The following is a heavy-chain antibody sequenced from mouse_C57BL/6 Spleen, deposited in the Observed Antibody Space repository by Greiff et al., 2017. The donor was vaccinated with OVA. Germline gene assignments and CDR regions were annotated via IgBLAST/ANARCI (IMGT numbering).Heavy chain of an antibody. CDR2: ISSGGSYT. D-gene: IGHD2-1*01. V-gene: IGHV5-6*01. CDR3: ARHRGSHYGNYEGYFDY. Sequence: EVQRVESGGDLVKPGGSLKLSCAASGFTFSSYGMSWVRQTPDKRLEWVATISSGGSYTYYPDSVKGRFTISRGNAKNTLYLQMSSLKSEDTAMYYCARHRGSHYGNYEGYFDYWGQGTTLTVSS. J-gene: IGHJ2*01. CDR1: GFTFSSYG.